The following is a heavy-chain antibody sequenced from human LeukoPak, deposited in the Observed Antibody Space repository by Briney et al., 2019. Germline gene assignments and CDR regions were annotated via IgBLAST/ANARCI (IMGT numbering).Heavy chain of an antibody. Sequence: SETLSLTCAIYSESFSGYFWSWIRQPPGKGLEWIGEINHSGSTNYNPSLKSRVTISVDTSKNQFSLKLSSVTAADTAVYYCARKRNTRGLNWFDPWGQGTLVTVSS. D-gene: IGHD1-1*01. CDR1: SESFSGYF. CDR2: INHSGST. CDR3: ARKRNTRGLNWFDP. V-gene: IGHV4-34*01. J-gene: IGHJ5*02.